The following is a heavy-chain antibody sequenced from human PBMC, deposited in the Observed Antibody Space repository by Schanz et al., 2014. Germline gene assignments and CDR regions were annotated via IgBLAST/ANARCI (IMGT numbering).Heavy chain of an antibody. D-gene: IGHD2-21*01. CDR3: TKGLLPVRALADVFDV. J-gene: IGHJ3*01. CDR1: GFTFSDYY. Sequence: VYLVESGGDLVKPGGSLRLSCAASGFTFSDYYMAWIRQAPGKGLEWVANINQDGSDKSYVDSVKGRFTISRDNSKNTLYLQMNSLRAEDTALYYCTKGLLPVRALADVFDVWGQGTMVTVSP. CDR2: INQDGSDK. V-gene: IGHV3-7*03.